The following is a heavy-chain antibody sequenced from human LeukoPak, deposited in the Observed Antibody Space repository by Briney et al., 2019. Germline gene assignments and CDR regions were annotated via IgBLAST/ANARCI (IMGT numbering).Heavy chain of an antibody. J-gene: IGHJ4*02. CDR2: IYSGGST. D-gene: IGHD4-23*01. V-gene: IGHV3-53*01. CDR1: GFTVSSNY. Sequence: GGSLRLSCAASGFTVSSNYMSWVRQAPGKGLEWVSVIYSGGSTYYADPVKGRFTISRDNSKNTLYLQMNSLRAEDTAVYYCAREGHYGGNGFDYWGQGTLATVSS. CDR3: AREGHYGGNGFDY.